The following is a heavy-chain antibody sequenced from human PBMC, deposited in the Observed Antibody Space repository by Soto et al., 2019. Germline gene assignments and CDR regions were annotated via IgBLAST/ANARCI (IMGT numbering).Heavy chain of an antibody. Sequence: QVQLVESGGGVVQPGRSLRLSCAASGFTFSSYAMHWVRQAPGKGLEWVTVISYDGSNKYYADSVKCRFTISRDNSKNTLYLQMNSLTTEDTAVYYCTRLRWGGGWFHPWGQGTLVTVSS. D-gene: IGHD3-16*01. V-gene: IGHV3-30-3*01. CDR3: TRLRWGGGWFHP. CDR1: GFTFSSYA. CDR2: ISYDGSNK. J-gene: IGHJ5*02.